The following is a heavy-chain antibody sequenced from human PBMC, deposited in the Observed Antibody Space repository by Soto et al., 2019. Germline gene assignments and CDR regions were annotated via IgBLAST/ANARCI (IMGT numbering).Heavy chain of an antibody. D-gene: IGHD3-3*01. CDR1: GYTFTSYG. J-gene: IGHJ5*02. CDR2: ISAYNGNT. V-gene: IGHV1-18*01. Sequence: ASVKVSCKASGYTFTSYGISWVRQAPGQGLEWMGWISAYNGNTNYAQKLQGRVTMTTDTSTSTAYMELRSLRSDDTAVYYCARADDFWSGYWNWFDPWGQGTLVTVSS. CDR3: ARADDFWSGYWNWFDP.